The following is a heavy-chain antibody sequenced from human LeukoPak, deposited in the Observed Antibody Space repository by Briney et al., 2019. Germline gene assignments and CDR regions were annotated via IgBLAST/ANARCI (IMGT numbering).Heavy chain of an antibody. CDR3: AKGGLTDLDWLPLNY. V-gene: IGHV3-30*02. J-gene: IGHJ4*02. CDR1: GFSFNNFG. Sequence: PGGSLRLSCAASGFSFNNFGMHWVRQAPGKGLEWVAIIRYDGSIKYYADSVKGRFTISRDNSKNTLYLQMNSLGVEDTAFYYCAKGGLTDLDWLPLNYWGQGTRVTVSS. CDR2: IRYDGSIK. D-gene: IGHD3-9*01.